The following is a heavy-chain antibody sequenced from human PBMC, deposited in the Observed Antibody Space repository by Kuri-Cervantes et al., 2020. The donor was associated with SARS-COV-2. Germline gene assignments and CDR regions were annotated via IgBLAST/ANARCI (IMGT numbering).Heavy chain of an antibody. V-gene: IGHV4-4*07. J-gene: IGHJ5*02. Sequence: SETLSLTCAVSGGSISNYYWSWIRQPAGKELEWIGRIYISGTTNYNPSLKSRVTMSLDASKNQFSLKLSFVTAADTAVYYCARHELAITMIVVVPRSWFDPWGQGTLVTVSS. CDR1: GGSISNYY. CDR2: IYISGTT. CDR3: ARHELAITMIVVVPRSWFDP. D-gene: IGHD3-22*01.